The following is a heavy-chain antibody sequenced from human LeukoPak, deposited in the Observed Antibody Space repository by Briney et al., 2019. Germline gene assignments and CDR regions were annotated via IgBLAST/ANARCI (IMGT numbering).Heavy chain of an antibody. J-gene: IGHJ4*02. D-gene: IGHD5-18*01. CDR1: CDSISSYF. V-gene: IGHV4-59*01. CDR3: ARAGTAMVSLDY. CDR2: IYYSGST. Sequence: SETLSLTCTVSCDSISSYFWSWIRQPPGKGLEWIGYIYYSGSTNYNPSLKSRVTISVDTSKNQFSLKLSSVTAADTAVYYCARAGTAMVSLDYWGQGTLVTVSS.